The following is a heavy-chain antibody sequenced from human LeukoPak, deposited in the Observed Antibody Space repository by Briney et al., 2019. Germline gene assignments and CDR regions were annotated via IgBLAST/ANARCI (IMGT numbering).Heavy chain of an antibody. D-gene: IGHD6-6*01. J-gene: IGHJ4*02. V-gene: IGHV1-2*02. CDR3: ARGDSSSSKGENY. CDR2: INPNSGGT. Sequence: GASVKVSCKASGYTFTGYYMHWVRQAPGQGLEWMGWINPNSGGTNYAQKFQGRVTMTRDTSISTAYMELSRLRSDDTAVYYCARGDSSSSKGENYWGQGTLVTVSS. CDR1: GYTFTGYY.